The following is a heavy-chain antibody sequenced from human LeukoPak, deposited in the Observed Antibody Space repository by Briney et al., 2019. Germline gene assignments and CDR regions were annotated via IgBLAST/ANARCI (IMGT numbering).Heavy chain of an antibody. V-gene: IGHV4-59*08. CDR1: GGSISSYY. CDR3: ARGANYGFDY. D-gene: IGHD3-10*01. J-gene: IGHJ4*02. CDR2: IYYSGST. Sequence: SETLSLTCTVSGGSISSYYWSWIRQPPGKGLEWIGYIYYSGSTNYNPSLKSRVTISVDTSKNQFSLKLSSVTAADTAVYYCARGANYGFDYWGQGTLVTVSS.